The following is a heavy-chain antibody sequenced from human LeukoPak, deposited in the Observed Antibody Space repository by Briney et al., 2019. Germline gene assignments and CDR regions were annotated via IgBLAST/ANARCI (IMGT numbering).Heavy chain of an antibody. J-gene: IGHJ4*02. CDR1: GGSISTSGYY. D-gene: IGHD6-19*01. V-gene: IGHV4-39*07. CDR2: IYYSGST. Sequence: SETLSLTCTVSGGSISTSGYYWGWIRQPPGKGLEWIGTIYYSGSTYYNPSLKSRVTISVDTSKKLFSLKLSSVTAADTAVYYCARVSGWNPLQAAHLDYWGQGTLVTVSS. CDR3: ARVSGWNPLQAAHLDY.